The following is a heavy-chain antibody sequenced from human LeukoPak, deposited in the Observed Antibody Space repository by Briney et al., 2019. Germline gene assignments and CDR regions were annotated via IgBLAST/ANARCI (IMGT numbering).Heavy chain of an antibody. D-gene: IGHD5-24*01. Sequence: PSQTLSLTCVISGDSVVSNSTACNWIRQSPSRGLEWLGRTYYRSKWYNEYAVSVKSRITISLDTSKNQFSLQLKSVTPEDTAVYYCARGGQGDGYSADEAFDFWGQGTMVTVS. V-gene: IGHV6-1*01. CDR3: ARGGQGDGYSADEAFDF. J-gene: IGHJ3*01. CDR2: TYYRSKWYN. CDR1: GDSVVSNSTA.